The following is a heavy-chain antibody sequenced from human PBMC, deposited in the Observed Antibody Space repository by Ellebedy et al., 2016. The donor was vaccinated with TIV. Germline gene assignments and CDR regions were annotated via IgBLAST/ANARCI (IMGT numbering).Heavy chain of an antibody. CDR2: IYNSGST. Sequence: MPSETLSLICTVSGGSISSYYWSWIRQPAGKGLEWIGRIYNSGSTIYNPSLKSRVTMSIDTSKNQFSLNLSSVTAADTAVYYCVSRLRGAIDDYWGQGTLVTVSS. D-gene: IGHD3-10*01. J-gene: IGHJ4*02. V-gene: IGHV4-4*07. CDR3: VSRLRGAIDDY. CDR1: GGSISSYY.